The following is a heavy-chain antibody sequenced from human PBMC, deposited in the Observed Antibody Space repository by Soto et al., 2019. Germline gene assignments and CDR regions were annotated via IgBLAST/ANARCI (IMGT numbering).Heavy chain of an antibody. D-gene: IGHD6-6*01. J-gene: IGHJ5*02. Sequence: ASVKVSCTASGYTITRYDINCVRQATGQGLEWMGWMNPNSGNTGYAQKFQGRVTMTRNTSISTAYMELSSLRSEDTAVYYCARGIAARPLDPWGQGTLVTVSS. CDR3: ARGIAARPLDP. V-gene: IGHV1-8*01. CDR1: GYTITRYD. CDR2: MNPNSGNT.